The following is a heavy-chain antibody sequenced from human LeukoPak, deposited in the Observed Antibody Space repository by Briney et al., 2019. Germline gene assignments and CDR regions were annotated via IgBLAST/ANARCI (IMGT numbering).Heavy chain of an antibody. V-gene: IGHV3-23*01. CDR1: GFTFDDYA. Sequence: QPGRSLRLSCAASGFTFDDYAMHWVRQAPGKGLEWVSAISGRGANTYYADSVRGRFTISRDNSRNTLYLQMDNLRAEDTAVYYCARWGYCSSNSCQAGAFDIWGQGTMVTVSA. J-gene: IGHJ3*02. CDR2: ISGRGANT. D-gene: IGHD2-2*01. CDR3: ARWGYCSSNSCQAGAFDI.